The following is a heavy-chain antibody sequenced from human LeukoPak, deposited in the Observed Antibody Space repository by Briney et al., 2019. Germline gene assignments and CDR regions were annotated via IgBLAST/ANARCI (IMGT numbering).Heavy chain of an antibody. CDR2: INPNSGGT. Sequence: ASVTVSCKASGYTFTGYYMHWVRQAPGQGLEWMGWINPNSGGTNYAQKFQGRVTMTRDTSISTAYMELSRLRSDDTAVYYCARELAYYGSGSYSVFDYWGQGTLVTVSS. CDR1: GYTFTGYY. J-gene: IGHJ4*02. V-gene: IGHV1-2*02. D-gene: IGHD3-10*01. CDR3: ARELAYYGSGSYSVFDY.